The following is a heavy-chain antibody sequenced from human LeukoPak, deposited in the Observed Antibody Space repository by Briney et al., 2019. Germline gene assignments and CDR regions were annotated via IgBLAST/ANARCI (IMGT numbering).Heavy chain of an antibody. CDR3: ARIYGSGPRWPPYKDYGMDV. D-gene: IGHD3-10*01. J-gene: IGHJ6*02. CDR2: INPNSGGT. Sequence: ASVKVSCKASGYTFTGYYMHWVRQAPGQGLEWMGWINPNSGGTNYAQKFQGRVTMTRDTSISTAYMELSRLRSDDTAVYYCARIYGSGPRWPPYKDYGMDVWGQGTTVTVSS. CDR1: GYTFTGYY. V-gene: IGHV1-2*02.